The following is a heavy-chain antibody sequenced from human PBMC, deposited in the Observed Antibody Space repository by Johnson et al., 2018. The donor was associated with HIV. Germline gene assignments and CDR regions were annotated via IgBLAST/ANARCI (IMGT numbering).Heavy chain of an antibody. Sequence: QVQLVESGGGVVQPGMSLRVSCAASGFTFSSYAMHWVRQAPGRGLEWVAVMSYDGSNKYYADSVKGRFTISRDNAKNTLYLQMNSLRAEDTAVYYCARDDTWGDAFDIWGQGTMVTVSS. D-gene: IGHD1-26*01. CDR3: ARDDTWGDAFDI. CDR1: GFTFSSYA. CDR2: MSYDGSNK. J-gene: IGHJ3*02. V-gene: IGHV3-30*04.